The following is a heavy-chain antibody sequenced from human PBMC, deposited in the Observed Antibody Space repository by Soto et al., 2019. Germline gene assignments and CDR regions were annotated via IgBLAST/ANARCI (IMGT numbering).Heavy chain of an antibody. CDR1: GGSISSYY. CDR3: AGDVAGAFAY. D-gene: IGHD1-1*01. CDR2: IYYSGST. V-gene: IGHV4-59*01. Sequence: SETLSLTCTVSGGSISSYYWSWIRQPPGKGLEWIGYIYYSGSTNYNPSLKSRVTISVDTSKNQFSLKLSSVTAADTAVYYCAGDVAGAFAYWGRGTLVTVSS. J-gene: IGHJ4*02.